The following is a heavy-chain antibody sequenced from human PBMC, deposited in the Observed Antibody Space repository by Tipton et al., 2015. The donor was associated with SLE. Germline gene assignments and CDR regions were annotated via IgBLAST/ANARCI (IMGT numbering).Heavy chain of an antibody. D-gene: IGHD2-2*01. CDR1: GYVFIAFS. Sequence: QVQLVQSGAQMKKPGASVKVSCKASGYVFIAFSMSWVRQAPGQGLEWMGWISGYNGNTDYAQKLQGRVTMTTDTSTSTAYMELRSLRSDDTAVYYCTRDTRYQHASDVWGQGTLVTVSS. V-gene: IGHV1-18*01. J-gene: IGHJ4*02. CDR2: ISGYNGNT. CDR3: TRDTRYQHASDV.